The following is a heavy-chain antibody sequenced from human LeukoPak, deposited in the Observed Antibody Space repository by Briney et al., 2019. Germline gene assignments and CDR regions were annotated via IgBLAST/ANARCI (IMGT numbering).Heavy chain of an antibody. V-gene: IGHV1-69*13. CDR2: IIPIFGTA. D-gene: IGHD2-2*01. Sequence: SVKVSCKASGGTFSSYAISWVRQAPGQGLEWMGGIIPIFGTANYAQKFQGRVTITADESTSTAYMELSSLRSEDTAVYYCARDIVVVPAAMQEPFYYGMDVWGQGTTVTVSS. CDR3: ARDIVVVPAAMQEPFYYGMDV. J-gene: IGHJ6*02. CDR1: GGTFSSYA.